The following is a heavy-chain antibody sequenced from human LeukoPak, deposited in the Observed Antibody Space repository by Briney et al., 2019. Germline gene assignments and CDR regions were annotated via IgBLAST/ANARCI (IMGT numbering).Heavy chain of an antibody. Sequence: PGGSLRLSCAASGFTFSSYLMSWVRQAPGKGLEWVANIKQDGSEKYYVDSVKGRFTISRDNAKNSLYLQMNSLRAEDTAVYYCAREDCSGGSCYSIYYYYYMDVWGKGTTVTVSS. J-gene: IGHJ6*03. V-gene: IGHV3-7*01. CDR1: GFTFSSYL. CDR3: AREDCSGGSCYSIYYYYYMDV. CDR2: IKQDGSEK. D-gene: IGHD2-15*01.